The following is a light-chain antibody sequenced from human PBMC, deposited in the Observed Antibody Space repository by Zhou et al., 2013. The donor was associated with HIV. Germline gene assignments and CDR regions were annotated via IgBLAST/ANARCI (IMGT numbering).Light chain of an antibody. CDR2: KAS. V-gene: IGKV1-17*01. CDR3: QQSYSLPPT. CDR1: QGIRND. Sequence: DIQMTQSPSSLSASVGDRVTITCRASQGIRNDLGWYQQKPGKAPKLLIYKASSLESGVPSRFIGSGSGTEFTLTITSLQPDDFATYYCQQSYSLPPTFGPGTKVDIK. J-gene: IGKJ3*01.